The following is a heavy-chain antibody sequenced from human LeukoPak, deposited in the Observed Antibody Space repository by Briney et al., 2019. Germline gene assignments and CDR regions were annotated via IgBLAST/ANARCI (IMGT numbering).Heavy chain of an antibody. J-gene: IGHJ4*02. V-gene: IGHV3-64*01. CDR2: ISSNGGST. D-gene: IGHD6-19*01. CDR1: GFTFSSYA. CDR3: ARARVDKAGLFDY. Sequence: PGGSLRLSCAASGFTFSSYAMHWVRQAPGKGLEYVSAISSNGGSTYYANSVKGRFTISRDNSKNTLYLQMGSLRAEDMAVYYCARARVDKAGLFDYWGQGTLVTVSS.